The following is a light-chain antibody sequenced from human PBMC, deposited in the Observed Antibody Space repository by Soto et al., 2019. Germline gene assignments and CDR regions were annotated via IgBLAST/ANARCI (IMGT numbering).Light chain of an antibody. V-gene: IGKV3-15*01. CDR3: QQGHNWPLS. CDR2: SPS. CDR1: QSIYSE. J-gene: IGKJ2*01. Sequence: EIVMTQSPATLSVSPGERATLSCRASQSIYSELAWYQQKPGKPPRLHIYSPSTKATAVPARFTGSGSGSEFTLAISGLQSEDFAVYYCQQGHNWPLSFGQGTRLEI.